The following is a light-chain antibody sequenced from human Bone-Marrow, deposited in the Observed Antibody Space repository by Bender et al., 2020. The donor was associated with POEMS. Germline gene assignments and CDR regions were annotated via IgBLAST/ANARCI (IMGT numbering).Light chain of an antibody. CDR2: DVN. V-gene: IGLV2-14*01. CDR3: SSYTSSNTEV. CDR1: SSDVGGYNF. J-gene: IGLJ2*01. Sequence: QSALTQPASVSGSPGQSIAISCTGTSSDVGGYNFVSWYQQHPGKAPKLMIYDVNNRPSGVSDRFSGSKSGNTASLTISGLQAEDEADYYCSSYTSSNTEVFGGGTKLIVL.